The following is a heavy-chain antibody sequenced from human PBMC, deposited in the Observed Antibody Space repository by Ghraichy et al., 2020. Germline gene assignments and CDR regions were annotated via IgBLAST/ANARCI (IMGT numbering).Heavy chain of an antibody. CDR2: ISGGGETT. V-gene: IGHV3-48*04. CDR1: GFTFNTHS. D-gene: IGHD6-6*01. Sequence: LSLTCAASGFTFNTHSMNWVRQAPGKGLEWVSYISGGGETTYYAASVKGRFTISRDNAKNSLYLQVNSLRVEDTAVYYCARDSSSLLVCWGQGTLVSVSS. J-gene: IGHJ4*02. CDR3: ARDSSSLLVC.